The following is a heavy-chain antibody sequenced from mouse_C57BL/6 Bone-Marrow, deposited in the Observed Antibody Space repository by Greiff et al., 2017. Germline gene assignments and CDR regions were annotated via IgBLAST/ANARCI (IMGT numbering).Heavy chain of an antibody. J-gene: IGHJ3*01. D-gene: IGHD2-4*01. V-gene: IGHV1-59*01. Sequence: QVQLKESGAELVRPGTSVKLSCKASGYTFTSYWMHWVKQRPGQGLEWIGVIDPSDSYTNYNQKFKGKATLTVDTSSSTAYMQLSSLTSEDSAVYYCAREGIYYDYDKAWFAYWGQGTLVTVSA. CDR1: GYTFTSYW. CDR3: AREGIYYDYDKAWFAY. CDR2: IDPSDSYT.